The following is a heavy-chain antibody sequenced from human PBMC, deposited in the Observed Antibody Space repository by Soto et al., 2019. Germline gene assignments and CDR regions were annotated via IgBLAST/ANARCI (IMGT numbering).Heavy chain of an antibody. CDR2: ISYDGSNK. D-gene: IGHD2-15*01. CDR3: AKEIQYIVVVVSYGMDV. J-gene: IGHJ6*02. V-gene: IGHV3-30*18. CDR1: GFTFSSYG. Sequence: QVQLVESGGGVVQPGRSLRLSCAASGFTFSSYGMHWVRQAPGKGLEWVAVISYDGSNKYYADSVKGRFTISRDNSKNTLYLQMNSLRAEDTAVYYCAKEIQYIVVVVSYGMDVLGQGTTVTVSS.